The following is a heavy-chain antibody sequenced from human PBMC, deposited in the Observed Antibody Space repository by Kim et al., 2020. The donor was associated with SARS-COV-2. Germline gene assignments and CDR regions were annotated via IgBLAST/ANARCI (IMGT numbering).Heavy chain of an antibody. Sequence: VTGRYTITRDNSKTTLYLHLNSLRAEDTAVYYCARDVYGDYGTYYFDYWGQGTLVTVSS. V-gene: IGHV3-53*01. J-gene: IGHJ4*02. CDR3: ARDVYGDYGTYYFDY. D-gene: IGHD4-17*01.